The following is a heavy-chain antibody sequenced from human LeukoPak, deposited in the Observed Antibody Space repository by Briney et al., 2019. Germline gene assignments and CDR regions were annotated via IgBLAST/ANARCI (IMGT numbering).Heavy chain of an antibody. CDR3: ARTLKDAYLNAFGY. D-gene: IGHD3-16*01. V-gene: IGHV4-59*01. CDR1: GGSINSYY. CDR2: VSSSGST. Sequence: SETLSLTCTVSGGSINSYYWNWLRQPPGKTLEWIGYVSSSGSTNYSPFFKSRLTISLDTSKNQFSLNLRSVTAANTAVYYCARTLKDAYLNAFGYWGQGTLVAVSS. J-gene: IGHJ4*02.